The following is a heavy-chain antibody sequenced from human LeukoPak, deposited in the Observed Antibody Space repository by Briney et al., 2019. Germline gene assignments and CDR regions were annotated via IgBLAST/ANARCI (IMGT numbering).Heavy chain of an antibody. J-gene: IGHJ4*02. Sequence: SETLSLTCTVSGDSISSGGYYWSWIRQHPGKGLEWIGYIYYSGSTYYNPSLKSRVTISVDTSKNQFSLKLSSVTAADTAVYYCARGRTGTYYGSDPDYWGQGTLVTVSS. V-gene: IGHV4-31*03. CDR2: IYYSGST. CDR3: ARGRTGTYYGSDPDY. D-gene: IGHD3-10*01. CDR1: GDSISSGGYY.